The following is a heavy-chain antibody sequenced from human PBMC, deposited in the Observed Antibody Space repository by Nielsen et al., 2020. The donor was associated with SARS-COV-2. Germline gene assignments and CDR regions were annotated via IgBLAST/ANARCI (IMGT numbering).Heavy chain of an antibody. J-gene: IGHJ6*03. Sequence: WVRQAPGQGLEWMGWISAYNGNTNYAQKLQGRVTMTTDTSTSTAYMELRSLRSDDTAMYYCARHRSNGGDYYYYYYMDVWGKGTTVTVSS. V-gene: IGHV1-18*01. D-gene: IGHD4-11*01. CDR3: ARHRSNGGDYYYYYYMDV. CDR2: ISAYNGNT.